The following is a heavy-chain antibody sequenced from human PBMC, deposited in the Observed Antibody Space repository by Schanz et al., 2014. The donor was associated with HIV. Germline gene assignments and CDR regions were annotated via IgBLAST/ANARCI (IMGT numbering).Heavy chain of an antibody. V-gene: IGHV3-33*01. D-gene: IGHD1-1*01. CDR2: IWYDGSHK. CDR3: ARDHDSDV. CDR1: GFTFSSYG. Sequence: VQLVESGGGVVRPGGSLRLSCVASGFTFSSYGMHWVRQAPGKGLEWVAVIWYDGSHKHYADSVKGRFTISRDTSKNTLYLQMNSLRVEDTAVYYCARDHDSDVWGRGTTVTVSS. J-gene: IGHJ6*02.